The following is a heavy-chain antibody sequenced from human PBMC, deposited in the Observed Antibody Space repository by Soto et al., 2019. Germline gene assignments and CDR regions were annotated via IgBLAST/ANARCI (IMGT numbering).Heavy chain of an antibody. Sequence: QVQLQESGPGLVMPSQTLSLTCSVSGGSISSDGYFWTWIRQLPGMGLEWLGYIYSSGSAYYDPSLAGRLSLSLDPSVXXXXXXXXXXXXXXXXXXXXXXXXXXXXXXXGGGFDIWGQGTVVTVSS. V-gene: IGHV4-31*03. CDR3: XXXXXXXXXXXXGGGFDI. J-gene: IGHJ3*02. CDR2: IYSSGSA. D-gene: IGHD2-15*01. CDR1: GGSISSDGYF.